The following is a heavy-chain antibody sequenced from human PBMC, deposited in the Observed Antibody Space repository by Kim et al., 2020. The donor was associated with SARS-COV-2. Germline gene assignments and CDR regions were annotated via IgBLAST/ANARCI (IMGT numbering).Heavy chain of an antibody. CDR1: GFTFSSYA. D-gene: IGHD3-9*01. J-gene: IGHJ4*02. CDR3: AKVSRYFDWFPGPLDY. Sequence: GGSLRLSCAASGFTFSSYAMSWVRQAPGKGLEWVSAISGSGGSTYYADSVKGRFTISRDNSKNTLYLQMNSLRAEDTAVYYCAKVSRYFDWFPGPLDYWGQRTLVTVSS. V-gene: IGHV3-23*01. CDR2: ISGSGGST.